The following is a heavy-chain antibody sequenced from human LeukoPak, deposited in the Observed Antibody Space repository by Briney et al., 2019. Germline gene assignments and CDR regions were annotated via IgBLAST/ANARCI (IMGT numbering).Heavy chain of an antibody. Sequence: ETSETLSLTCGVSGGSISSTNWWSWVRQPPGKGLEWIGEIFHSGYIKYNPSLKSRVTMSLDKSKNQFSLQLSSVTAADTAVYYCARLPTVYAGDSSGYYFDYWGQGTLVTASS. D-gene: IGHD3-22*01. CDR3: ARLPTVYAGDSSGYYFDY. V-gene: IGHV4-4*02. CDR1: GGSISSTNW. J-gene: IGHJ4*02. CDR2: IFHSGYI.